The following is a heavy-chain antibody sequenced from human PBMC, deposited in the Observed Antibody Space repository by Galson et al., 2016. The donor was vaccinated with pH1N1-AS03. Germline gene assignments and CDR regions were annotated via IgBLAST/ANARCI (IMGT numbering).Heavy chain of an antibody. Sequence: SLRLSCAASGFMFSKYWMNWVRQAPGKGLEWVANIKEDGSEKDHVDSVEGRFTISRDNAKYSPYLHMNSLRAADTAVYYCARGWPLVVPGTIVRYYYYMDVWGKGTTVTVSS. D-gene: IGHD2-2*01. CDR1: GFMFSKYW. V-gene: IGHV3-7*01. CDR2: IKEDGSEK. CDR3: ARGWPLVVPGTIVRYYYYMDV. J-gene: IGHJ6*03.